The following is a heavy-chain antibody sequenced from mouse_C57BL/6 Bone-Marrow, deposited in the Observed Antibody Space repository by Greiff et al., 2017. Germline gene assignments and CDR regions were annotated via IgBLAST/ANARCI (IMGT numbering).Heavy chain of an antibody. CDR3: ARGYYGSSH. D-gene: IGHD1-1*01. V-gene: IGHV1-26*01. CDR2: INPNNGGT. CDR1: GYTFTDYY. Sequence: VQLQQSGPELVKPGASVKISCKASGYTFTDYYMNWVKQSHGKSLEWIGDINPNNGGTSYNQKFKGKATLTVDKSSSTAYMELRSLTSEDSAVYYCARGYYGSSHWGQGTTLTVSS. J-gene: IGHJ2*01.